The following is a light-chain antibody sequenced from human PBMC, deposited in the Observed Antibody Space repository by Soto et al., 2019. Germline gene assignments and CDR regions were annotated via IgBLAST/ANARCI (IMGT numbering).Light chain of an antibody. Sequence: ETVLTQSPGTPSLSPGERETLSCRASQSVGSHLAWYQQRPGQAPRLLIYGASYRATGIPARFSGSGSGTDFTLTISSLQSEDFAVDFCQQYDNWPPFTFGPGTKVDIK. CDR3: QQYDNWPPFT. J-gene: IGKJ3*01. CDR1: QSVGSH. V-gene: IGKV3-15*01. CDR2: GAS.